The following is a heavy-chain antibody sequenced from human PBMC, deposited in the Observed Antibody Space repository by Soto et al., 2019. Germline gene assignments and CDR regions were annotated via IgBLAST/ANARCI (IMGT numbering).Heavy chain of an antibody. CDR1: GGAVSSSAYY. CDR3: ARHEEMASRWFLDY. J-gene: IGHJ4*02. Sequence: QLQLQESGPRLVKPSETLSLTCTVSGGAVSSSAYYWGWIRQPPGKGLEWIAIIYYSGKTYYSPYLKSRVTISIDTSKNQISLNLSSVTAADTAVYYCARHEEMASRWFLDYWGQGTLVTVSS. D-gene: IGHD6-13*01. V-gene: IGHV4-39*01. CDR2: IYYSGKT.